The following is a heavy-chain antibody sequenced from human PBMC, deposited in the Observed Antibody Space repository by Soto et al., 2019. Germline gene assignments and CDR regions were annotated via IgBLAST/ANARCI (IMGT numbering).Heavy chain of an antibody. V-gene: IGHV1-18*01. Sequence: ASVKVSCKASGYTFTSYGISWVRQAPGQGLEWMGWISAYNGNTNYAQKLQGRVTMTTDTSTSTAYMELRSLRSDDTAVYYCARQHYDFWSGYLDGMDVWGQGTTVTVSS. CDR1: GYTFTSYG. CDR2: ISAYNGNT. D-gene: IGHD3-3*01. J-gene: IGHJ6*02. CDR3: ARQHYDFWSGYLDGMDV.